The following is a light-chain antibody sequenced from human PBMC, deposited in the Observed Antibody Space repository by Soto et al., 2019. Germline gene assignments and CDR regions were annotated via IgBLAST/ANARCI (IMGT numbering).Light chain of an antibody. Sequence: DIQMTQSPSTLSASVGDRVTITCRASQSIVRWMAWYQQKQGKAPKILIYDASSLETGVPSRFRGSRSGTECTLTISRLQPDDFETYYCQHYHSYSWTFGQGTKVDIK. J-gene: IGKJ1*01. V-gene: IGKV1-5*01. CDR1: QSIVRW. CDR3: QHYHSYSWT. CDR2: DAS.